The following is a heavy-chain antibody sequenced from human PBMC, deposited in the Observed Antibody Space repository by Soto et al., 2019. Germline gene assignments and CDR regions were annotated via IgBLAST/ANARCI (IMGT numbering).Heavy chain of an antibody. CDR3: AKVVCKSNCYDY. V-gene: IGHV3-23*01. J-gene: IGHJ4*02. CDR1: GLTFSSYA. D-gene: IGHD2-15*01. CDR2: VNGGGGTT. Sequence: GGSLRLSCKVSGLTFSSYAMSWVRQAPGKGLEWVSSVNGGGGTTNYADSVKGRFTISRDNSKNTLYLQMNSLRAEDTAVYFRAKVVCKSNCYDYWGQGTLVTAPQ.